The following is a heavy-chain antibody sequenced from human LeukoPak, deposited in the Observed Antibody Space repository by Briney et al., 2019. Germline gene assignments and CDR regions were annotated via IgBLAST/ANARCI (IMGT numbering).Heavy chain of an antibody. CDR1: GFTFSSYA. V-gene: IGHV3-23*01. Sequence: PGGSLRLSCAASGFTFSSYAMSWVRQAPGKGLEWVSAISGSGGSTYYADSVKGRFTISRDNSKNTLYPQMNSLRAEDTAVYYCAKGRFRVGATHPTDYWGQGTLVTVSS. D-gene: IGHD1-26*01. J-gene: IGHJ4*02. CDR3: AKGRFRVGATHPTDY. CDR2: ISGSGGST.